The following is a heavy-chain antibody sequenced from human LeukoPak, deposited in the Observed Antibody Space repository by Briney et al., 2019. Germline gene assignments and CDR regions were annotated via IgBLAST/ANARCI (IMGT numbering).Heavy chain of an antibody. D-gene: IGHD3-16*01. V-gene: IGHV3-33*01. CDR3: ARDRVLHYFDY. CDR1: GFTFSSHG. J-gene: IGHJ4*02. CDR2: IWYDGSDK. Sequence: GGSLRLSCAASGFTFSSHGMHWVRQAPGKGLEWVAVIWYDGSDKYYADSVKGRFTISRDISKNTLYLQMTSLRADDTAVYYCARDRVLHYFDYWGQGALVTVSS.